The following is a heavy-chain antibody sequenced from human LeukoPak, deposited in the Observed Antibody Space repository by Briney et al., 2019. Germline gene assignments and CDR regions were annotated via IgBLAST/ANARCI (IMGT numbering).Heavy chain of an antibody. V-gene: IGHV4-59*08. D-gene: IGHD3-10*01. J-gene: IGHJ4*02. CDR3: ARYGSGSYYFDY. CDR1: GGSISSYY. Sequence: SETLSLTCTVSGGSISSYYWSWIRQPPGKGLEWIGYIYYSGSTNYNPSLKSRVTISVDTSKNQFSLKLSSVTAADTAVYYCARYGSGSYYFDYWGQGTLVTVSS. CDR2: IYYSGST.